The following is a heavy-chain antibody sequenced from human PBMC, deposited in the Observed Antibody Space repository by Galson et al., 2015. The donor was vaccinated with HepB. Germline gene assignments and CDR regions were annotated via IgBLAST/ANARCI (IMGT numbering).Heavy chain of an antibody. J-gene: IGHJ4*01. CDR3: ARARGYSPFDY. D-gene: IGHD5-18*01. CDR2: IHGDNGDT. Sequence: SVKVSCKASGYTFTSYSMHWVRQAPGQRLEWVGWIHGDNGDTKYSRKFQGRATITRDTSASTAYMELTRLTSEDTAVYFCARARGYSPFDYWGHGTLVTVSS. CDR1: GYTFTSYS. V-gene: IGHV1-3*01.